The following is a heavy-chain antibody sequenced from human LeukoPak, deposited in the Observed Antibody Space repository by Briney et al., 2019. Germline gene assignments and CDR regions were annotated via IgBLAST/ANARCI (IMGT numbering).Heavy chain of an antibody. J-gene: IGHJ6*02. D-gene: IGHD5-24*01. CDR1: SGSISSYH. CDR2: ILTSGST. V-gene: IGHV4-4*07. CDR3: ARSSRDGYNYDYYYGMDV. Sequence: SETLSLTCTVSSGSISSYHWSWIRQPAGKGLEWIGRILTSGSTNYNPSLKSRVTMSVDTSKKQFSLKLRSVTAADTAVYYCARSSRDGYNYDYYYGMDVWGQGTTVTVSS.